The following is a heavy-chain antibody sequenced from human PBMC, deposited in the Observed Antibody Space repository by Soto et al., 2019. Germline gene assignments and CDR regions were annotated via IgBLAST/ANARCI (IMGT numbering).Heavy chain of an antibody. Sequence: QVQLQESGPGLVKPSQTLSLTCTVSGGSISSGGYYWSWIRQHPGKGLEWIGYIYYSGSTYYNPSLKRRVTLSVDTSKNQFSLKLSSVTAADTAVYYCARGDNSWYPNWFDPWGQGTLVTVSS. CDR2: IYYSGST. V-gene: IGHV4-31*03. J-gene: IGHJ5*02. CDR3: ARGDNSWYPNWFDP. CDR1: GGSISSGGYY. D-gene: IGHD6-13*01.